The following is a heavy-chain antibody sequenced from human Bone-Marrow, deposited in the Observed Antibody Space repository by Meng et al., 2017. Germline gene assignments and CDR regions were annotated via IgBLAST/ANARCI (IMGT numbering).Heavy chain of an antibody. CDR3: ATLDFWSGYTDMDV. CDR2: MNPNNGNT. D-gene: IGHD3-3*01. CDR1: GYTFTTYD. Sequence: ASVKVSCKASGYTFTTYDINWVRQATGQGLEWMGWMNPNNGNTAYAQKFQGRVTMTRNTSISTAYMELSSLRSEDTAVYYCATLDFWSGYTDMDVWGQGTKVTVSS. V-gene: IGHV1-8*01. J-gene: IGHJ6*02.